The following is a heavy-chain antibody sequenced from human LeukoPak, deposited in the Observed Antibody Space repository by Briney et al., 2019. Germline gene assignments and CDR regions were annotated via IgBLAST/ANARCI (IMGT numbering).Heavy chain of an antibody. CDR2: IYTSGST. V-gene: IGHV4-4*07. D-gene: IGHD2/OR15-2a*01. Sequence: KTSETLSLTCTVSGGSISSYYWSWIRQPAGKGLDWIGRIYTSGSTNYHPSLKSRVTMSVDTSKNQFSLKLSSVTAADTAVYYCASAGRGAFGYWGQGTLVTVSS. J-gene: IGHJ4*02. CDR3: ASAGRGAFGY. CDR1: GGSISSYY.